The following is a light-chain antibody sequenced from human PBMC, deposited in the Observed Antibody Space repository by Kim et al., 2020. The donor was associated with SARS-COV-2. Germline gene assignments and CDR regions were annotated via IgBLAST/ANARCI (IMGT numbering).Light chain of an antibody. CDR3: QSYNRDNVI. CDR1: SGSIAGNY. CDR2: EDD. Sequence: NFMLTQPHSVSESPGKTVTISCTRSSGSIAGNYVQWYQQRPGGAPTTVIYEDDQRPSGVADRFSGSIDNSSNSASLTISGLRTEDEADYYCQSYNRDNVIFGGGTQLT. V-gene: IGLV6-57*04. J-gene: IGLJ2*01.